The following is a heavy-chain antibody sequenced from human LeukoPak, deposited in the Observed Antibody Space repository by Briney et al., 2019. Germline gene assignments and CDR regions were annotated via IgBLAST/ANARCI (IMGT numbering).Heavy chain of an antibody. CDR1: GYSFTSYW. J-gene: IGHJ6*02. CDR2: IYPGDSDT. D-gene: IGHD4-17*01. V-gene: IGHV5-51*01. CDR3: ALYGASTPYYYYGMDV. Sequence: GESLKISCKGSGYSFTSYWIGWVRQMPGKGLEWMGIIYPGDSDTRYSPSFQGQVTISADKSISTAYLQWGSLKASDTAMYYCALYGASTPYYYYGMDVWGQGTTVTVSS.